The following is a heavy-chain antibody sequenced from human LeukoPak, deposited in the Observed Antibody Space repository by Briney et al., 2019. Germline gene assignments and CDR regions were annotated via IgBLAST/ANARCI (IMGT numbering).Heavy chain of an antibody. CDR2: INPNSGGT. CDR1: GYTFTGYY. V-gene: IGHV1-2*06. Sequence: ASVKVSCKASGYTFTGYYMHWVRQAPGQGLEWMGRINPNSGGTNYAQKFQGRVTMTRDTSISTAYMELSRLRSDDTAVYYCARVLITIFGVVIIQGFDYWGQGTLVTVSS. J-gene: IGHJ4*02. CDR3: ARVLITIFGVVIIQGFDY. D-gene: IGHD3-3*01.